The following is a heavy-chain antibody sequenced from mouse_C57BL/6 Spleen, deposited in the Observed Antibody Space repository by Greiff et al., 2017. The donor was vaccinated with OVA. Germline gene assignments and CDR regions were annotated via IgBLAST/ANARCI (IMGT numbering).Heavy chain of an antibody. CDR2: IHPNSGST. CDR3: ARLDYGSSYVFDY. J-gene: IGHJ2*01. CDR1: GYTFTSYW. D-gene: IGHD1-1*01. Sequence: QVHVKQPGAELVKPGASVKLSCKASGYTFTSYWMHWVKQRPGQGLEWIGMIHPNSGSTNYNEKFKSKATLTVDKSSSTAYMQLSSLTSEDSAVYYCARLDYGSSYVFDYWGQGTTLTVSS. V-gene: IGHV1-64*01.